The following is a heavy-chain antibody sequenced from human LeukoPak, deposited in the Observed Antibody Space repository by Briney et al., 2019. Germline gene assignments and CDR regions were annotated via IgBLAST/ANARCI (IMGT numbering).Heavy chain of an antibody. Sequence: PGGSLRLSCAASGFTFDDYAMHWVRQAPGKGLEWVSGISWNSGSIGYADSVKGRFIISRDNAKNSLYLQMNSLRAEDTAVYYCARITSRSWYFDYWGQGILVTVSS. CDR2: ISWNSGSI. D-gene: IGHD6-13*01. J-gene: IGHJ4*02. V-gene: IGHV3-9*01. CDR1: GFTFDDYA. CDR3: ARITSRSWYFDY.